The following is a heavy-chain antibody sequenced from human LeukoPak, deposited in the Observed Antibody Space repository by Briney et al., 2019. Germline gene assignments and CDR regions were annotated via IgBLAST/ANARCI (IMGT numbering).Heavy chain of an antibody. CDR1: GGSISSGGYS. V-gene: IGHV4-30-2*01. J-gene: IGHJ5*02. CDR3: AREQLVGNWFDP. Sequence: PSQTLSLTCAVSGGSISSGGYSWSWIRQPPGKGLEWIGYIYHSGSTNYNPSLKSRVTISVDTSKNQFSLKLSSVTAADTAVYYCAREQLVGNWFDPWGQGTLVTVSS. CDR2: IYHSGST. D-gene: IGHD6-13*01.